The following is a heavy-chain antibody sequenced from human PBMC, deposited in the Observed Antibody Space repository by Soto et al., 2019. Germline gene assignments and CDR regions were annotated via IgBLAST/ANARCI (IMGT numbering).Heavy chain of an antibody. Sequence: QVQLVESGGGVVQPGRSLRLSCAASGFTFSSYGMHWVRQAPGKGLEWVAVISYDGSNKYYADSVKGRFTISRDNSKNTLYLQMNGLRAEDTAVYYCAKDLRFLEWLGILDYWGQGTLVTVSS. D-gene: IGHD3-3*01. CDR2: ISYDGSNK. J-gene: IGHJ4*02. CDR3: AKDLRFLEWLGILDY. CDR1: GFTFSSYG. V-gene: IGHV3-30*18.